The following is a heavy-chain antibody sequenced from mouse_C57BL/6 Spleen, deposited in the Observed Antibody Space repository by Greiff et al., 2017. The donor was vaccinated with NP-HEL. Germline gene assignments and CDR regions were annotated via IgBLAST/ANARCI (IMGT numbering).Heavy chain of an antibody. CDR3: ARDYYGSSYYAMDY. CDR1: GYAFSSYW. V-gene: IGHV1-80*01. CDR2: IYPGDGDT. D-gene: IGHD1-1*01. J-gene: IGHJ4*01. Sequence: QVQLKESGAELVKPGASVKISCKASGYAFSSYWMNWVKQRPGKGLEWIGQIYPGDGDTNYNGKFKGKATLTADKSSSTAYMQRSSLTSEDSAVYFCARDYYGSSYYAMDYWGQGTSVTVSS.